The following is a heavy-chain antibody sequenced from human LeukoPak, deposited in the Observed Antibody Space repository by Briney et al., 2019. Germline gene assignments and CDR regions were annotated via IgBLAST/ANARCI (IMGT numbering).Heavy chain of an antibody. CDR3: ARGGYSDYFDY. V-gene: IGHV4-59*08. J-gene: IGHJ4*02. CDR1: GFTFSSYA. Sequence: KTGGSLRLSCAASGFTFSSYAMSWVRQAPGKGLEWIGYIYYSGSTNYNPSLKSRVTISVDTSKNQFSLKLSSVTAADTAVYYCARGGYSDYFDYWGQGTLVTVSS. CDR2: IYYSGST. D-gene: IGHD5-18*01.